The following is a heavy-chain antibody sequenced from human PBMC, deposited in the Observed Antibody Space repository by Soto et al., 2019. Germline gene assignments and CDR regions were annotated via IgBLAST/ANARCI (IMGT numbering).Heavy chain of an antibody. CDR3: ATHQNSNDAY. J-gene: IGHJ4*02. CDR2: LSGSGAGT. Sequence: PGGSLRLSCAASGFTFSSYAMIWVRQAPGKGLEWVSGLSGSGAGTTYADSVKGRFTISRDNSKNTLYLQMNSLRAEDTAVYYCATHQNSNDAYWGQGTLVTVSS. D-gene: IGHD1-1*01. CDR1: GFTFSSYA. V-gene: IGHV3-23*01.